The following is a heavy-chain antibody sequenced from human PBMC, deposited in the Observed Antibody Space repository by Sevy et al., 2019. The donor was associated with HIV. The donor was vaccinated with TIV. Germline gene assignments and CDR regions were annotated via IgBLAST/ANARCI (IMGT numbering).Heavy chain of an antibody. D-gene: IGHD4-17*01. Sequence: GGSLRLSCAASGFTFSTYGMHWVRQAPGKGLEWVALIWFDGSNTYYADSVEGRFTISRDIAKNTLHLQMNSRRAGDTAVYYCARDLEFYDYGDYGPSFMPDYWGQGTLVTVSS. CDR3: ARDLEFYDYGDYGPSFMPDY. CDR1: GFTFSTYG. J-gene: IGHJ4*02. V-gene: IGHV3-33*01. CDR2: IWFDGSNT.